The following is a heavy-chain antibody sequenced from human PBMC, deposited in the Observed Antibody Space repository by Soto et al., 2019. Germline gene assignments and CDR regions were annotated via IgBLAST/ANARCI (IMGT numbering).Heavy chain of an antibody. Sequence: QVQLVQSGAEVKKPGASVKVSCKASGYTFTSYGISWVRQAPGQGLEWMGWISAYNGNTKYEQKFQGRVTMTTDTSTSTAYMELRSLRSDDTAVYYCAFTIFGVVILDPWGQGTLVTVSS. D-gene: IGHD3-3*01. CDR3: AFTIFGVVILDP. J-gene: IGHJ5*02. CDR1: GYTFTSYG. CDR2: ISAYNGNT. V-gene: IGHV1-18*01.